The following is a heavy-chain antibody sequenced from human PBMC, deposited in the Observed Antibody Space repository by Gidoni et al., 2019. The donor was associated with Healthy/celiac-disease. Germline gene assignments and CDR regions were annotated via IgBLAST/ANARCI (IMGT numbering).Heavy chain of an antibody. CDR3: ARDSVGYIDL. CDR1: GGSISSYY. D-gene: IGHD3-10*01. J-gene: IGHJ2*01. V-gene: IGHV4-59*01. Sequence: QLQRQESGPGPVKPSETLSLTCTVSGGSISSYYWGWIRQPPGKGLEWIGYIYYSGSTNDNPSLKSRVTIAVDTSKNQLSQKLSSVTAADTAVNYCARDSVGYIDLWGRGTLVTVSS. CDR2: IYYSGST.